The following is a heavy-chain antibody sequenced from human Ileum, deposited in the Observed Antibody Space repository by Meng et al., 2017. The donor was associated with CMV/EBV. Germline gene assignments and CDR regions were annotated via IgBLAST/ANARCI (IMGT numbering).Heavy chain of an antibody. CDR2: IIPVVSSI. V-gene: IGHV1-69*13. CDR3: ATGVDTAVVY. D-gene: IGHD5-18*01. CDR1: GGTFSNYP. J-gene: IGHJ4*02. Sequence: QVHLVQSRAEVKQPGSSMRVSCKASGGTFSNYPITWVRQAPGQRLEWMGLIIPVVSSIKSAHKLQGRVTITADESTSTAYLDLSSLTSDDTAVYYCATGVDTAVVYWGQGTLVTVSS.